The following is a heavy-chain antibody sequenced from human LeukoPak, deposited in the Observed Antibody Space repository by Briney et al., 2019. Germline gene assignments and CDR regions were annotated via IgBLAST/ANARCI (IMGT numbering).Heavy chain of an antibody. V-gene: IGHV3-73*01. CDR2: IRSKANSYAT. CDR1: GLTFSGSA. CDR3: TRRYCSGGSCYYNWFDP. Sequence: GGSLRLSCAASGLTFSGSAMQWVRQASGEGVEGVGRIRSKANSYATAYAASVKGRFTISRDDSKNTAYLQMNSLKTEDTAVYYCTRRYCSGGSCYYNWFDPWGQGTLVTASS. D-gene: IGHD2-15*01. J-gene: IGHJ5*02.